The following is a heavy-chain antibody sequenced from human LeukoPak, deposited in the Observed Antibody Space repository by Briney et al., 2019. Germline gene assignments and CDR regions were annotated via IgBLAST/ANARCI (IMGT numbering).Heavy chain of an antibody. D-gene: IGHD3-10*01. V-gene: IGHV3-74*01. CDR2: INSDGSST. J-gene: IGHJ4*02. CDR1: GFTFSSYW. CDR3: ARERVRGATFDY. Sequence: GGSLRLSCAASGFTFSSYWMHWVRQAPGKGLMWVSRINSDGSSTSYADSVKGRFTISRDNAKNTLYLQMNSLRAEDTAVYYCARERVRGATFDYWGQGTLVTVSS.